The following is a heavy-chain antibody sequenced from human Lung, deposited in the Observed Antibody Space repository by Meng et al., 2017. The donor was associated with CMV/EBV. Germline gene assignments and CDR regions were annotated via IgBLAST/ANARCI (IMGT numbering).Heavy chain of an antibody. Sequence: SVXVSXXASGDRFTGYYIHWLRQAPGQGLEWMGRIDSNSGGTKYPQKFQGRVSMTRDTSISTAYMELNRLTSDDTALYYCARSRAYCGSDCQPPDYWGQGTPVTVSS. D-gene: IGHD2-21*01. CDR3: ARSRAYCGSDCQPPDY. CDR1: GDRFTGYY. V-gene: IGHV1-2*06. J-gene: IGHJ4*02. CDR2: IDSNSGGT.